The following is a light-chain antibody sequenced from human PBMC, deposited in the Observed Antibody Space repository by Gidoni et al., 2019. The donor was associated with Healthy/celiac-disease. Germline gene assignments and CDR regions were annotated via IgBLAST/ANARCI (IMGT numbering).Light chain of an antibody. CDR1: QDTSNY. CDR2: DAS. Sequence: DIQMTQSPSSLSASVGDRVTITCQASQDTSNYLNWYQQKPGKAPKLLIYDASNLETGVPSRFSGSGSGTDFTFTISSLQPEDIATYYCQQYDNLPRLTFGPGTKVDIK. V-gene: IGKV1-33*01. CDR3: QQYDNLPRLT. J-gene: IGKJ3*01.